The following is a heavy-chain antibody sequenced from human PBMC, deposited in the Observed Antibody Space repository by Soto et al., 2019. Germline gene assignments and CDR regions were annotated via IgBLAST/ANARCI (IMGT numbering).Heavy chain of an antibody. CDR2: ISGSGGVT. V-gene: IGHV3-23*01. CDR3: AKIHSGSSGDAFVV. D-gene: IGHD6-19*01. CDR1: GFTFSSYA. J-gene: IGHJ3*01. Sequence: EVQWLESGGGLVQPGGSQRLSCAASGFTFSSYAMSWVRQGPGKGLEWVTLISGSGGVTDYADSVKGRFTVSRDNSKNTMYLELNSLTAGDTAIYYCAKIHSGSSGDAFVVLGQGTVVTVSS.